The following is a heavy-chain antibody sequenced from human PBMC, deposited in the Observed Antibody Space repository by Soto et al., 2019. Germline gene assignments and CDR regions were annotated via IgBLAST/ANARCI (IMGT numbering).Heavy chain of an antibody. J-gene: IGHJ6*04. CDR1: GFTFSSYA. CDR3: ARDLGDIVLVPAATLRYYYGMEV. V-gene: IGHV3-30-3*01. Sequence: QVQLVESGGGVVQPGRSLRLSCAASGFTFSSYAMHWVRQAPGKGLEWVAVISYDGSNKYYADSVKGRFTISRDNSKNTLYLQMNSLRAEDTAVYCCARDLGDIVLVPAATLRYYYGMEVWGKGTTVTVSS. CDR2: ISYDGSNK. D-gene: IGHD2-2*01.